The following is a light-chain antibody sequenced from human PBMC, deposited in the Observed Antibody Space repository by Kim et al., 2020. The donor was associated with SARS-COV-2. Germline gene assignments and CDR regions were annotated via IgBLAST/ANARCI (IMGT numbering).Light chain of an antibody. Sequence: SVGARVTITCRAIQDINTWLGWYHQKPGKAPKLLFYGSFNLQSGVPSSFSGSGSVTVFTLTIIRLQPDDCATSYCQHANSFPPWTFGQGTKVDIK. V-gene: IGKV1-12*01. J-gene: IGKJ1*01. CDR2: GSF. CDR3: QHANSFPPWT. CDR1: QDINTW.